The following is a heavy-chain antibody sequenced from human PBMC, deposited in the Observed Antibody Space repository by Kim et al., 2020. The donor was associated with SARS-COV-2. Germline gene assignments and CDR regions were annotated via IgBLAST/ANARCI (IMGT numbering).Heavy chain of an antibody. V-gene: IGHV1-3*01. Sequence: ASVKVSCEASGYTFIKYAIHWMRQAPGQRLEWMGWISAGSGNTKYSKKFQGRVTITRDTSASTAYMDLGSLRSEDTALYYCARDMVAGTPAPFDYWGQGTLVTVSS. CDR2: ISAGSGNT. CDR3: ARDMVAGTPAPFDY. CDR1: GYTFIKYA. J-gene: IGHJ4*02. D-gene: IGHD6-19*01.